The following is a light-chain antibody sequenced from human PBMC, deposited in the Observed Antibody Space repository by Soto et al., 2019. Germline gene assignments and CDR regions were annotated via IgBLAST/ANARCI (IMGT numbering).Light chain of an antibody. V-gene: IGKV1-17*01. CDR1: QGIGND. J-gene: IGKJ2*01. Sequence: DIPMTQSPSSLPASVGDRVTITCRASQGIGNDLGWYQQKSGKAPKRLIYAASSLQSGVPSRFSGSGSGTEFTLTISSLQPEDFATYYCLQHNSYPYTFGQGTKLEIK. CDR2: AAS. CDR3: LQHNSYPYT.